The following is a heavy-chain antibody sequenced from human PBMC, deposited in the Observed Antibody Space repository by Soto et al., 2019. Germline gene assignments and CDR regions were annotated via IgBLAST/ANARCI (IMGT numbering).Heavy chain of an antibody. J-gene: IGHJ4*02. CDR2: ISYDGSNK. D-gene: IGHD2-15*01. CDR3: ARSTKHSGRAYFDY. CDR1: GFTFRSYA. Sequence: QVQLVESVGGVVQPGRSLRLSCAASGFTFRSYAMHWVRQAPGTGLEWVAVISYDGSNKYYADSVKGRFTISRDNSKNTLYLQMNSLRAEDTAVYYCARSTKHSGRAYFDYWGQGTLVTVSS. V-gene: IGHV3-30-3*01.